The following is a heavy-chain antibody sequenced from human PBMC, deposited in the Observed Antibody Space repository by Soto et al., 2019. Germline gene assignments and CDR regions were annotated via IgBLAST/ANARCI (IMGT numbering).Heavy chain of an antibody. Sequence: QVQLVESGGGLVKPGGSLRLSCAASGFSFSDYYMSWIRQAPGKGLEWVSYISSSGSTIYYADSGKGRFTISRDNAKNSLYLQMNSLRAKDTAVYYCASGPGPLYSYYYMDVWGKGTTVTVSS. D-gene: IGHD3-10*01. CDR2: ISSSGSTI. CDR1: GFSFSDYY. V-gene: IGHV3-11*01. J-gene: IGHJ6*03. CDR3: ASGPGPLYSYYYMDV.